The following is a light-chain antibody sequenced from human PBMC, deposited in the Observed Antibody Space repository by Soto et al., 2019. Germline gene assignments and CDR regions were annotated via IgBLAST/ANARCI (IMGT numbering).Light chain of an antibody. CDR3: MQGTRWPWT. J-gene: IGKJ1*01. V-gene: IGKV2-30*02. Sequence: DVVMTQSPLSLPVTLGQPASISCRSSYSLIHSDGDTYLNWFQQRPGQSPRRLIYEVSNRDSGVPDRCSGSWSGTDFTLKISRVAAEYVGIYYCMQGTRWPWTFGQGTEVEIK. CDR2: EVS. CDR1: YSLIHSDGDTY.